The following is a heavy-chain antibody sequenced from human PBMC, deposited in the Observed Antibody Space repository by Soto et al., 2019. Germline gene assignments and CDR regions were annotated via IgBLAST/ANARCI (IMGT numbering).Heavy chain of an antibody. J-gene: IGHJ4*02. CDR3: ARFASSGYSTGAY. V-gene: IGHV1-18*01. CDR2: ISTYNGNT. Sequence: QVQVVQSGAEVKKPGASVKVSCKASGYIFTNYDITWVRQAPGQGLEWMGWISTYNGNTNYAQNLQGRVTMTTDTSTSTAYMELRSLRSDDTAVYYCARFASSGYSTGAYWGQGTLVTVSS. D-gene: IGHD3-22*01. CDR1: GYIFTNYD.